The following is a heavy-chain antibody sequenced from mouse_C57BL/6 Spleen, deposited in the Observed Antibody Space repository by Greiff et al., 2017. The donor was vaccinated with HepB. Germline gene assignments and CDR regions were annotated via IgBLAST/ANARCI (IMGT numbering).Heavy chain of an antibody. Sequence: EVQRVESGGGLVKPGGSLKLSCAASGFTFSDYGMHWVRQAPEKGLEWVAYISSGSSTIYYADTVKGRFTISRDNAKNTLFLQMTSLRSEDTAMYYCARGGSYVYYAMDYWGQGTSVTVSS. CDR2: ISSGSSTI. CDR3: ARGGSYVYYAMDY. CDR1: GFTFSDYG. V-gene: IGHV5-17*01. J-gene: IGHJ4*01. D-gene: IGHD1-1*02.